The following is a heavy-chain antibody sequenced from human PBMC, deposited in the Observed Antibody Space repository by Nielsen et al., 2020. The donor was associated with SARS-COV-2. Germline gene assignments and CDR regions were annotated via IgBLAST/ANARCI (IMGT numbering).Heavy chain of an antibody. J-gene: IGHJ6*03. CDR1: GFTFSSYA. CDR2: ISGSGGST. Sequence: GESLKISCAASGFTFSSYAMSWVRQAPGKGLEWVSAISGSGGSTYYADSVKGRFTISRDNSKNTLYLQMNSLRSEDTAVYYCARDGSSSTSVNYYYMDVWGKGTTVTVSS. CDR3: ARDGSSSTSVNYYYMDV. D-gene: IGHD6-6*01. V-gene: IGHV3-23*01.